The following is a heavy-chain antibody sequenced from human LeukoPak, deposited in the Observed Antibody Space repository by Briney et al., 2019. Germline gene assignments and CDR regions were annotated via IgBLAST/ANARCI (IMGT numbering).Heavy chain of an antibody. V-gene: IGHV3-30-3*01. CDR1: GFTFDDYA. CDR3: ARDLRQWELTAGMDV. Sequence: GGSLRLSCAASGFTFDDYAMHWVRQAPGKGLEWVAVISYDGSNKYYADSVKGRFTISRDNSKNTLYLQMNSLRAEDTAVYYCARDLRQWELTAGMDVWGRGTTVTVSS. J-gene: IGHJ6*02. CDR2: ISYDGSNK. D-gene: IGHD1-26*01.